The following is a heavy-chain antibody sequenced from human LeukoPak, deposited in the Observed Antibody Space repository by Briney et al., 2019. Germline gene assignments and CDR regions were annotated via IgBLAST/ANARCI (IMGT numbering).Heavy chain of an antibody. CDR3: ARGRFYYDSSNDAFDI. CDR1: GFTFSSYA. CDR2: ISYDGSNK. D-gene: IGHD3-22*01. J-gene: IGHJ3*02. Sequence: GGSLRLSCAASGFTFSSYAMHWVRQAPGKGLEWVAVISYDGSNKYYADSVKGRFTISRDNSKNTLYLQMNSLRAEDTAVYYCARGRFYYDSSNDAFDIWGQGTMVTVSS. V-gene: IGHV3-30-3*01.